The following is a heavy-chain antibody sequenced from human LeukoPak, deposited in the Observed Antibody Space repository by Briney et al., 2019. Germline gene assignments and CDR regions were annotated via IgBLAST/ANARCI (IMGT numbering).Heavy chain of an antibody. CDR3: ARGPRGYSYGPPDY. CDR1: GGSISSYH. J-gene: IGHJ4*02. V-gene: IGHV4-59*01. CDR2: IYYSGST. D-gene: IGHD5-18*01. Sequence: SETLSLTCTVSGGSISSYHWSWIRQPPGKGLEGIGYIYYSGSTNYNPSLKSRVTISVDTSKNQFSLKLSSVTAADTAVYYCARGPRGYSYGPPDYWGQGTLVTVSS.